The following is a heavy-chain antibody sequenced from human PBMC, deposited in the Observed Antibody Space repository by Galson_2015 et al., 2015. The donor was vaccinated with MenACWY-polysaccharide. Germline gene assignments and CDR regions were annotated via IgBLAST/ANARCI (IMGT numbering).Heavy chain of an antibody. CDR3: TPATGGSGDY. J-gene: IGHJ4*01. CDR2: IRSKAYGGTT. Sequence: SLRLSCATSGFTFGDYAMSWVRQAPGKGLEWVGFIRSKAYGGTTEYAAAVKGRFTISRDDSKSISYLQMNSLKTEVTSVYYCTPATGGSGDYSGHGSLVTVSS. CDR1: GFTFGDYA. V-gene: IGHV3-49*04. D-gene: IGHD1-26*01.